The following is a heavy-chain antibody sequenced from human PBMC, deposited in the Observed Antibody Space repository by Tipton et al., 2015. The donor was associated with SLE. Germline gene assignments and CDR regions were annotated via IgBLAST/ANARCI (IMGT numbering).Heavy chain of an antibody. D-gene: IGHD1-26*01. Sequence: LRLSCTVSGGSISSGSYYWSWIRQPAGKGLEWIGHIYTSGSTNYNPSLKSRVTISVDTSKNRFSLKLSSVTAADTAVYYCARHSEGWTANFDYWGQGTLVTVSS. V-gene: IGHV4-61*09. CDR1: GGSISSGSYY. CDR2: IYTSGST. J-gene: IGHJ4*02. CDR3: ARHSEGWTANFDY.